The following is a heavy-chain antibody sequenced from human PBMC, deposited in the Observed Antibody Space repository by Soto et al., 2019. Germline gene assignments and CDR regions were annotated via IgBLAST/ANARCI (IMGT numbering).Heavy chain of an antibody. J-gene: IGHJ4*02. Sequence: ASVKVSCKASGYTFTGYYMHWVRQAPGQGLEWMGWINPNSGGTNYAQKFQGWVTMTRDTSISTAYMELSRLRSDDTAVYYCARGPHYYGSGSYFDYWGQGTLVTVSS. CDR1: GYTFTGYY. CDR2: INPNSGGT. V-gene: IGHV1-2*04. CDR3: ARGPHYYGSGSYFDY. D-gene: IGHD3-10*01.